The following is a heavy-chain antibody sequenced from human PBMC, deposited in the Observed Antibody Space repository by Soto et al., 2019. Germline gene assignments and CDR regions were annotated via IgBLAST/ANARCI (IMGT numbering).Heavy chain of an antibody. CDR2: IKQDGSEK. CDR3: ARDGTSSWYDY. D-gene: IGHD6-13*01. V-gene: IGHV3-7*01. J-gene: IGHJ4*02. CDR1: GFTFSTYW. Sequence: EVQLVESGGGLVQPGGSLRLSCAASGFTFSTYWMSWVRQAPGKGLEWVANIKQDGSEKYYVDSVKGRSTISRDNAKNSLYLQMNSLRAEDTAVYYCARDGTSSWYDYWGQGTLVIVSS.